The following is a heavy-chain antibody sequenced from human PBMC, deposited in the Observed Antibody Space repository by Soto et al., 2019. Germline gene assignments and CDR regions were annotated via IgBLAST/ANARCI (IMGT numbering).Heavy chain of an antibody. CDR2: ITSSGDKT. D-gene: IGHD2-2*01. Sequence: GGSLSLSCAASGFRLNNFAMTWVRQAPGKGLEWVSGITSSGDKTYYADSVKGRFIISRDNSKNTLYLQMNSLRVEDTALYYCARDCGSTSCSVWHYWGQGTLVTVSS. CDR3: ARDCGSTSCSVWHY. V-gene: IGHV3-23*01. CDR1: GFRLNNFA. J-gene: IGHJ4*02.